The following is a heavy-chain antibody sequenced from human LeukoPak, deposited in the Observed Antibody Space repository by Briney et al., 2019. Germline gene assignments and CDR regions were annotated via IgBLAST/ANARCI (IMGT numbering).Heavy chain of an antibody. Sequence: ASVKVSCKASGYTFTSYGISWVRQAPGQGLEWMGWINPNSGGTNYAQKFQGRVTMTRDTSISTAYMELIRLRSDDTAVYYCARGGTMNNWFDPWGQGTLVTVSS. CDR1: GYTFTSYG. CDR2: INPNSGGT. D-gene: IGHD3-22*01. CDR3: ARGGTMNNWFDP. J-gene: IGHJ5*02. V-gene: IGHV1-2*02.